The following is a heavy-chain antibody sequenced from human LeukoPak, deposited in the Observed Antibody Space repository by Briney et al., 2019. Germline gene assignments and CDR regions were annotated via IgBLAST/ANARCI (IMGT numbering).Heavy chain of an antibody. CDR3: ARGAAAYDFWSGYYADY. D-gene: IGHD3-3*01. V-gene: IGHV1-18*01. CDR1: GYTFTSYG. Sequence: GASVKVSCKASGYTFTSYGISWVRQAPGQGLEWMGWISAYNGNTNYAQKLQGRVTMTTDTSTSTAYMELRSLRSDDTAVYYCARGAAAYDFWSGYYADYWGQGTLVTVSS. J-gene: IGHJ4*02. CDR2: ISAYNGNT.